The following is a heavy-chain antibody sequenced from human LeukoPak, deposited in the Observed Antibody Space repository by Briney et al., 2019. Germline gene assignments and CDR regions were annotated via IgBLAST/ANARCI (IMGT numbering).Heavy chain of an antibody. CDR2: ISGSGGST. Sequence: GGSLRLSCAASGFRFTDYSMSWVRQAPGKGLEWVSAISGSGGSTYYADSVKGRFTISRDNSKNTLYLQMNSLRAEDTAVYYCAKVDYGSGSYVNWGQGTLVTVSS. V-gene: IGHV3-23*01. D-gene: IGHD3-10*01. CDR1: GFRFTDYS. CDR3: AKVDYGSGSYVN. J-gene: IGHJ4*02.